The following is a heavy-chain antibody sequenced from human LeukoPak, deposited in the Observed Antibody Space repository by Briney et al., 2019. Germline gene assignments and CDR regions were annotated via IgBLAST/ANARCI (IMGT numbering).Heavy chain of an antibody. J-gene: IGHJ6*03. CDR2: INDSGST. V-gene: IGHV4-34*01. CDR1: GGSFSGYY. CDR3: ARENKKAAPNYYYYYYMDV. Sequence: PSETVSLTCAVYGGSFSGYYWSWIRQPPGKGLEWIGEINDSGSTNYNPSLKSRVTISVDTSKNQFSLKLSSVTAADTAVYYCARENKKAAPNYYYYYYMDVWGKGTTVTVSS. D-gene: IGHD6-6*01.